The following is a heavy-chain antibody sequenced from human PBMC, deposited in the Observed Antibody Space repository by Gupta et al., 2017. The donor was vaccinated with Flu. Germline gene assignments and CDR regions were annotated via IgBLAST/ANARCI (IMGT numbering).Heavy chain of an antibody. CDR1: SSYE. V-gene: IGHV3-48*03. J-gene: IGHJ5*01. Sequence: SSYEINWDRLAPGKELDWVAFISSSTVEYYTDSVKVRFTISRDKAKNSVYLKISGLRAEDTAYYYCATVHCDSWGHGTLVTVSS. CDR3: ATVHCDS. CDR2: ISSSTVE.